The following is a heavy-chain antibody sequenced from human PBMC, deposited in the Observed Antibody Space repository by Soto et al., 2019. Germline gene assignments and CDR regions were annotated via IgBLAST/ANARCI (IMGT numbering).Heavy chain of an antibody. D-gene: IGHD1-26*01. CDR3: ARDSLYSGSLDY. CDR2: IYYSGST. V-gene: IGHV4-30-4*01. CDR1: GGSISSGDYY. Sequence: SETLSLTCTVSGGSISSGDYYWSWIRQPPGKGLEWIGYIYYSGSTYYNPSLKSRVTMSLDTSKKQFSLKLSSVTAADTAVYFCARDSLYSGSLDYWGRGTLVTVSS. J-gene: IGHJ4*02.